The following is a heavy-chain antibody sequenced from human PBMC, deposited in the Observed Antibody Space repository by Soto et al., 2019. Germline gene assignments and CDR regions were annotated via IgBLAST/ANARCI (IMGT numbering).Heavy chain of an antibody. CDR2: IKSKTDGGTT. Sequence: GGSLRLSCAASGFTFSNAWMNWVRQAPGKGLEWVGRIKSKTDGGTTDYAAPVKGRFTISRDDSKNTLYLQMNSLKTEGTAVYYCTTLQRRGYYYYYGMDVWGQGTTVTVSS. J-gene: IGHJ6*02. CDR3: TTLQRRGYYYYYGMDV. D-gene: IGHD4-4*01. CDR1: GFTFSNAW. V-gene: IGHV3-15*07.